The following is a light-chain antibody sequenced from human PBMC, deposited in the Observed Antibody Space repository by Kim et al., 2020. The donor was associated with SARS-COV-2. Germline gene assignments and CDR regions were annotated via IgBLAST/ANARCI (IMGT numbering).Light chain of an antibody. CDR3: CSYAGSSTLEV. V-gene: IGLV2-23*02. CDR2: DVT. CDR1: SSDVGNYDL. Sequence: QSITLSCTGTSSDVGNYDLVSWYQQRPGKAPKLLIYDVTKRPSGVSNRFSGSKYANTASLTISGLQPEDEADYFCCSYAGSSTLEVFGGGTQLTVL. J-gene: IGLJ3*02.